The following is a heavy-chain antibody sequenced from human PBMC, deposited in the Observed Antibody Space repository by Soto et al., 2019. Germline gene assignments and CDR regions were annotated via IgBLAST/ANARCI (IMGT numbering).Heavy chain of an antibody. CDR1: GGSISSGGYY. V-gene: IGHV4-31*03. Sequence: SETLSLTCTVSGGSISSGGYYWSWIRQHPWKGLEWIGYIYYSGSTYYNPSLTSRVTISVDTSKNQFSLKLSSVTAADTALYYCERDRLGYGEFEYWGQGTLVTVSS. J-gene: IGHJ4*02. D-gene: IGHD4-17*01. CDR3: ERDRLGYGEFEY. CDR2: IYYSGST.